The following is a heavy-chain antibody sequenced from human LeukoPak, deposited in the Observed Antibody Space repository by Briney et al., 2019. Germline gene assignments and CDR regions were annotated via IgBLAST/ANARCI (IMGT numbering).Heavy chain of an antibody. D-gene: IGHD5-12*01. V-gene: IGHV5-51*01. Sequence: GESLKISCKGSGYSFTSYWIGWGRQMPGKGLEWMGIIYPGDSDTRYSSSFQGQVTLSADKSITTAYLQWSSLKASDTAMYYCARQQVATTSGWFDPWGQGTLVTVSS. CDR1: GYSFTSYW. CDR3: ARQQVATTSGWFDP. CDR2: IYPGDSDT. J-gene: IGHJ5*02.